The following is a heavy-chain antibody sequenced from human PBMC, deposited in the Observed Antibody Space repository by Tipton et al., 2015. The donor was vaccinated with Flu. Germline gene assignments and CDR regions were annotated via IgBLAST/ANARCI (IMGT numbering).Heavy chain of an antibody. CDR1: GYSFNTYW. CDR3: ARKEASGWYGWFDP. J-gene: IGHJ5*02. Sequence: VQLVQSGAEVRKPGESLKISCKTSGYSFNTYWIAWVRQMPGKGLEWIGIIYPGDSDTKYSPSFQDQVTISVDKSISTVYLQWSSLKASDTAVYYCARKEASGWYGWFDPWGQGTLVTVSS. CDR2: IYPGDSDT. V-gene: IGHV5-51*01. D-gene: IGHD6-19*01.